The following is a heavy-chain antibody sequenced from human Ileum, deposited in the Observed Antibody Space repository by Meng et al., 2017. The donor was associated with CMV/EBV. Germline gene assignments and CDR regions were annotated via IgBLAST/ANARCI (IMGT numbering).Heavy chain of an antibody. CDR1: GFTVSSNY. CDR2: IYSCGST. CDR3: ARGVTLYGDYFFDY. Sequence: GESLKISCAASGFTVSSNYMSWVRQAPGKGLEWVSVIYSCGSTYYADSVKGRFTISRDNSKNTLYLQMNSLRAEDTAVYYCARGVTLYGDYFFDYWGQGTLVTVSS. V-gene: IGHV3-53*01. J-gene: IGHJ4*02. D-gene: IGHD4-17*01.